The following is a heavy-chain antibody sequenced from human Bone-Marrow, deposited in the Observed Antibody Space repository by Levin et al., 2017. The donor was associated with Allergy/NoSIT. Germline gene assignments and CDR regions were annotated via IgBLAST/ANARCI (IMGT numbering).Heavy chain of an antibody. V-gene: IGHV3-48*01. J-gene: IGHJ2*01. D-gene: IGHD3-22*01. Sequence: GGSLRLSCAASGFTFSTYNMNWVRQAPGKGLEWVSYISSGSGSRYYADSVPVRFTVSRDNANNSLYLQMNSLRAEDTAVYHCARETTYYLDSSRHLRAGWYFDLWGRGTLVTVSS. CDR2: ISSGSGSR. CDR3: ARETTYYLDSSRHLRAGWYFDL. CDR1: GFTFSTYN.